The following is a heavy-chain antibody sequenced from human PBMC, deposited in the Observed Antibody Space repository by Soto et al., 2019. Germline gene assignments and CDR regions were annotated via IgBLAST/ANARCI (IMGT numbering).Heavy chain of an antibody. V-gene: IGHV3-66*01. Sequence: EVQLVESGGGLVQPGGSLRLSWTASGFTVSRNSMSWVRQAPGKGLEWVSVIYSGGSTYYADSVKGRFTISRDNSKNTLYLQMNSRRAEDTAVYYCARDTVTRDYWGQGTLVTVSS. J-gene: IGHJ4*02. D-gene: IGHD4-17*01. CDR2: IYSGGST. CDR1: GFTVSRNS. CDR3: ARDTVTRDY.